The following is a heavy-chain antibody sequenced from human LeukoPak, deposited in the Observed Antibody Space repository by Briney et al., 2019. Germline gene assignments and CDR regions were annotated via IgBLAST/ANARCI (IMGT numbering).Heavy chain of an antibody. D-gene: IGHD3-22*01. CDR1: GYTFTSYA. J-gene: IGHJ4*02. Sequence: ASVKVSCKASGYTFTSYAFSWVRQAPGQGLEWMGWINTYNGNTDYAQKPQGRVTMTTDTSTSTAYMELRSLRSDDTAVYYCARHSSHSHFDYWGQGTLVTVSS. CDR2: INTYNGNT. V-gene: IGHV1-18*01. CDR3: ARHSSHSHFDY.